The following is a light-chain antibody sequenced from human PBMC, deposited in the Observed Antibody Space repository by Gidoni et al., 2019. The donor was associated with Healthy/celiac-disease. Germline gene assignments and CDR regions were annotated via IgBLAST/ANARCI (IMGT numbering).Light chain of an antibody. CDR2: EGS. J-gene: IGLJ1*01. CDR3: CSYAGSSTYV. Sequence: QSALTPPASESGSPGQAITISCTGTSSDVGSYNLVSWYQQHPGKAPKLMIYEGSKRPSGVSNRFSGSKSGNTASLTISGLQAEDEADYYCCSYAGSSTYVFGTGTKVTVL. CDR1: SSDVGSYNL. V-gene: IGLV2-23*01.